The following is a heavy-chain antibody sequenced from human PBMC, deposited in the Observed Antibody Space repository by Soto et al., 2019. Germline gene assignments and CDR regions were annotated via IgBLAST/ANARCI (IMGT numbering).Heavy chain of an antibody. CDR1: GFTFSSYA. Sequence: EVRLLESGGGLVQPGGSLRLSCAASGFTFSSYAMTWVRQAPGKGLEWVSVISGSGGSTYYADSVKGRFTISRDNSKNMFYLEMNSLRAEDTAAYHCAKGITMLVVVIKTWGQGTLVSVSS. D-gene: IGHD3-22*01. CDR3: AKGITMLVVVIKT. CDR2: ISGSGGST. V-gene: IGHV3-23*01. J-gene: IGHJ5*02.